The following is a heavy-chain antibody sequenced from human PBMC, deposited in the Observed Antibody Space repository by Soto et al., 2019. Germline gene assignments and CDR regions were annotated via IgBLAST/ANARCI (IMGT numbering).Heavy chain of an antibody. J-gene: IGHJ4*02. D-gene: IGHD2-21*02. CDR3: ARSIVVVTALDY. CDR2: INAGNGNT. Sequence: GASVKVSSKASGYSFTSYAMHWVRQAPGQRLEWMGWINAGNGNTKYSQKFQGRVTITRDTSASTAYMELSSLRSEDTAVYYCARSIVVVTALDYWVQGTLVT. V-gene: IGHV1-3*01. CDR1: GYSFTSYA.